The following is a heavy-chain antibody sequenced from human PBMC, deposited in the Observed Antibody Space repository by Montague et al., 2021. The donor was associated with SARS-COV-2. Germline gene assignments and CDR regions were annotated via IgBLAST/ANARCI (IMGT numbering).Heavy chain of an antibody. CDR3: ARGGIRCIVQRGFHYYYGMDV. CDR1: GGTFSVHY. CDR2: INHSGST. J-gene: IGHJ6*02. Sequence: SETLSLTCAVYGGTFSVHYWSWIRQPPGKGLECIGEINHSGSTNYNPSLKSRVTISLDTSKNHFSLELSSVTAADTAVYYCARGGIRCIVQRGFHYYYGMDVWGQGTTVTVSS. V-gene: IGHV4-34*01. D-gene: IGHD2-15*01.